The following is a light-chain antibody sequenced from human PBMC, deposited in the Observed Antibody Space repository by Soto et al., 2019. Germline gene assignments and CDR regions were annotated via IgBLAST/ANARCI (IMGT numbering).Light chain of an antibody. Sequence: EIVLTQSPATLSLSPGERATLSCRASQSVASYLAWYQQKSGQAPRLLIYDTSNRATGIPARFSGSGSGTDFTLTISSLEPEYFALYYCQQRSNWLLTFGGGTKVEIK. CDR3: QQRSNWLLT. V-gene: IGKV3-11*01. CDR1: QSVASY. J-gene: IGKJ4*01. CDR2: DTS.